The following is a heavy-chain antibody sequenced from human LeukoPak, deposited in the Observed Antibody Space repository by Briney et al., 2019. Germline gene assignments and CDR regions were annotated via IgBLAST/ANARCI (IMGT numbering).Heavy chain of an antibody. V-gene: IGHV3-23*01. CDR1: GFTFSSYA. Sequence: QPGGSLRLSCAASGFTFSSYAMSWVRQAPGKGLEWVSAISGSGGSTYYADSVKGRFTISRDNSKNTLYLQMNSLRAEDTAVYYCAKLTGNPSYDWARSLFDYWGQGTLVTVSS. J-gene: IGHJ4*02. CDR3: AKLTGNPSYDWARSLFDY. CDR2: ISGSGGST. D-gene: IGHD3-9*01.